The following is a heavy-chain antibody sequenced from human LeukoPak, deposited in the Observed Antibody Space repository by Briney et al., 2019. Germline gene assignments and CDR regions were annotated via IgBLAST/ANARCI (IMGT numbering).Heavy chain of an antibody. CDR3: ARGGSSSHFDY. Sequence: GGSLRLSCAASGFTVSSKYVSWVRQAPGKGLEWVSIIYSGGSTYYADSVKGRFTISRDNSKNTLFLQMDSLRAEDTAVYYCARGGSSSHFDYWGQGTLVTVSS. D-gene: IGHD6-13*01. CDR2: IYSGGST. V-gene: IGHV3-53*01. CDR1: GFTVSSKY. J-gene: IGHJ4*02.